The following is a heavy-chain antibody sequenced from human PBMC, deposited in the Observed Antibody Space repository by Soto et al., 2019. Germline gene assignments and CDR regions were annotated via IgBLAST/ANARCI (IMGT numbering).Heavy chain of an antibody. CDR2: ISDSGST. J-gene: IGHJ6*03. CDR1: GFTFSSYA. Sequence: EVQLLESGGGLVQPGGSRRLSCAASGFTFSSYAMSWVRQAPGKGLEGVSTISDSGSTYYADSVKGRFTISRDISKNTLYVQMGSLRAEDTAVYICAKGGEGYCSGASCLYHMDAWGKGTTVTVSS. V-gene: IGHV3-23*01. CDR3: AKGGEGYCSGASCLYHMDA. D-gene: IGHD2-15*01.